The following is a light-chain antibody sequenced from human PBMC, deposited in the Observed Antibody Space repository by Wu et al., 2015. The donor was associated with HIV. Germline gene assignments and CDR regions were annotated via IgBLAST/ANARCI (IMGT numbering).Light chain of an antibody. CDR1: QSVSNY. CDR3: QQCNDWSYS. CDR2: DAS. V-gene: IGKV3-11*01. Sequence: EIVLTQSPGTLSLSPGERATLSCRASQSVSNYLAWYQQKPGQAPRLLIYDASDRATGVPARFSGSGSGTDFTLTISSLQSEDFAVYYCQQCNDWSYSFGQGTKLEIK. J-gene: IGKJ2*03.